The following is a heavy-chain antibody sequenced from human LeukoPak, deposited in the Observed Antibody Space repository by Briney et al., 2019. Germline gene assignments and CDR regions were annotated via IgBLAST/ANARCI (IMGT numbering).Heavy chain of an antibody. CDR3: ARTTEGGYTYDYFYYYYMDV. CDR1: GFTFSSYS. V-gene: IGHV3-48*01. D-gene: IGHD5-18*01. J-gene: IGHJ6*03. CDR2: ISSRSATI. Sequence: GGSLRLSCAASGFTFSSYSMNWVRQAPGKGLEWVSYISSRSATIYYADSVKGRFTISRDNAKNSLYLQMNSLRAEDTAVYYCARTTEGGYTYDYFYYYYMDVWGKGTTVTISS.